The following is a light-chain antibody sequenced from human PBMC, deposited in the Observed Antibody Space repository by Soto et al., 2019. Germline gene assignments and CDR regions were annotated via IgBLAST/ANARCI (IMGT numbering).Light chain of an antibody. J-gene: IGKJ1*01. CDR1: QTVNSR. CDR3: QQYGSSTGT. CDR2: HTS. V-gene: IGKV3-20*01. Sequence: EILVTQSPATLSSSPLERATLSFMASQTVNSRLAWYQHKPGQAPRLLIYHTSSRATGIPDRFSGSGSGTDFTLTISRLEPEDFAVYYCQQYGSSTGTFGQGTKVDI.